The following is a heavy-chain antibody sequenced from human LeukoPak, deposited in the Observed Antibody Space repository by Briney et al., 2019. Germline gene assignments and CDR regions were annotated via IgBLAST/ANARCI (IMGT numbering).Heavy chain of an antibody. CDR1: GYSFTSYW. V-gene: IGHV5-51*01. Sequence: PGESLKISCKGSGYSFTSYWIGWVRQMPGRGLEWMGVIHPGDSDARYSPSFEGQVNFSVDKSISTAYVQWSSLKASDSAMYYCARVSGTYYSYFDLWGRGTLVTVTS. J-gene: IGHJ2*01. CDR3: ARVSGTYYSYFDL. D-gene: IGHD1-26*01. CDR2: IHPGDSDA.